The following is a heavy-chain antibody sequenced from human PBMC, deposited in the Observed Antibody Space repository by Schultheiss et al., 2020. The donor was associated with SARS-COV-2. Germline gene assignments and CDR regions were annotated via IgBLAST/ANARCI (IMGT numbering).Heavy chain of an antibody. J-gene: IGHJ6*02. Sequence: GGSLRLSCTASGFTFSNYEMNWVRQAPGKGLEWVANIKQDGSEKYYVDSVKGRFTISRDNAKNSLYLQMNSLRAEDTAVYYCARRKGWLQLSYYGMDVWGQGTTVTVSS. CDR1: GFTFSNYE. CDR3: ARRKGWLQLSYYGMDV. CDR2: IKQDGSEK. V-gene: IGHV3-7*03. D-gene: IGHD5-24*01.